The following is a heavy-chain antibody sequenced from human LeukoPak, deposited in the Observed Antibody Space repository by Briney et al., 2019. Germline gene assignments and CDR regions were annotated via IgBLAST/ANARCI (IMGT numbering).Heavy chain of an antibody. Sequence: GGSLRLSCAASGFTFGSYGMSWVRQAPGKGLEWVSFITPNADRTSYADSVEGRFTISRDNPRNTLYMQTNSLRDEDTALYYCAIMHGYYDGSGYWVQWGQGTLVTVSS. J-gene: IGHJ1*01. D-gene: IGHD3-22*01. CDR3: AIMHGYYDGSGYWVQ. CDR2: ITPNADRT. V-gene: IGHV3-23*01. CDR1: GFTFGSYG.